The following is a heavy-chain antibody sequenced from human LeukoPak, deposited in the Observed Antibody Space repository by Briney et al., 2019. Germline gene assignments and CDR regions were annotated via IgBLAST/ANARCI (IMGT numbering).Heavy chain of an antibody. V-gene: IGHV1-18*01. CDR3: ARDFGSSGPNYFDY. CDR1: GYTFTSYG. D-gene: IGHD3-22*01. J-gene: IGHJ4*02. Sequence: ASVKVSCKASGYTFTSYGISWVRQAPGQGLEWMGWISAYNGNTNYAQKLQGRVTMTTDTSTSTAYMELRSLRSDDTAAYYCARDFGSSGPNYFDYWGQGTLVTVSS. CDR2: ISAYNGNT.